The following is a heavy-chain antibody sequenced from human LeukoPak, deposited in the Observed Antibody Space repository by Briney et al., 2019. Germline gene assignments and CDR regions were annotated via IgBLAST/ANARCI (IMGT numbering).Heavy chain of an antibody. CDR3: ARRGYSYGTFDY. CDR2: IYYSGST. V-gene: IGHV4-59*08. Sequence: SETLSLTCTVSGGSISSYYWSWIRQPPGKGLEWIGYIYYSGSTNYNPSLKSRVTISVDTSKNQFSLKLSSVTAADTAVYYCARRGYSYGTFDYWGQGTLVTVSS. D-gene: IGHD5-18*01. J-gene: IGHJ4*02. CDR1: GGSISSYY.